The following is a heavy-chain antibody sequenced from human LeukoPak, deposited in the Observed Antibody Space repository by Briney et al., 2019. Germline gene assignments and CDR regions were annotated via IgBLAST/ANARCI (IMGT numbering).Heavy chain of an antibody. CDR1: GGTSSSYA. Sequence: GSSVKVSCKASGGTSSSYAISWVRQAPGQGLEWMGRIIPILGIANYAQKFQGRVTITADKSTSTAYMELSSLRSEDTAVYYCARVYVPSNYYDSSGPTRAVDYWGQGTLVTVSS. CDR3: ARVYVPSNYYDSSGPTRAVDY. J-gene: IGHJ4*02. V-gene: IGHV1-69*04. CDR2: IIPILGIA. D-gene: IGHD3-22*01.